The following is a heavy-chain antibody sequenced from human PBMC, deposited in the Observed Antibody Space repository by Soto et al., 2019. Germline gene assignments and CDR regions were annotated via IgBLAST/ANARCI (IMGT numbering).Heavy chain of an antibody. CDR1: GFTFSSYA. CDR3: ARGGYSYGAYYYYGMDV. V-gene: IGHV3-30-3*01. Sequence: PGGSLILSCAASGFTFSSYAMHWVRQAPGKGLEWVAVISYDGSNKYYADSVKGRFTISRDNSKNTLYLQMNSLRAEDTAVYYCARGGYSYGAYYYYGMDVWGQGTTVTVSS. J-gene: IGHJ6*02. CDR2: ISYDGSNK. D-gene: IGHD5-18*01.